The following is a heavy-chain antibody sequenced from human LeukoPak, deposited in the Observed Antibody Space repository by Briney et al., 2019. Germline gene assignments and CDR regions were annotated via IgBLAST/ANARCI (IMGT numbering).Heavy chain of an antibody. J-gene: IGHJ4*02. Sequence: GASVKVSCKASGYTFTGYYMHWVRQAPGQRLEWMGWINAGNGNTKYSQKFLGRVTITRDTSASTAYMELSSLSSEDTAVYYCARTTAMVTIFDYWGQGTLVTVSS. D-gene: IGHD5-18*01. CDR1: GYTFTGYY. CDR2: INAGNGNT. V-gene: IGHV1-3*01. CDR3: ARTTAMVTIFDY.